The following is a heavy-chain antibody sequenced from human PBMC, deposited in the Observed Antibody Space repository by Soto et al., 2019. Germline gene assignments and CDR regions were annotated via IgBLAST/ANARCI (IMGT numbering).Heavy chain of an antibody. D-gene: IGHD3-9*01. CDR1: GGSMSPYY. V-gene: IGHV4-59*08. CDR3: ARHSILTGDFDYYYGMYV. J-gene: IGHJ6*02. CDR2: IYYRGNT. Sequence: ASETLSLTCSVFGGSMSPYYWSWIRQSPGKGLEWIANIYYRGNTNYNPSLESRVTISIDTSKNQFSLKLNSLTAADTAVYYCARHSILTGDFDYYYGMYVWGQGSTVPVSS.